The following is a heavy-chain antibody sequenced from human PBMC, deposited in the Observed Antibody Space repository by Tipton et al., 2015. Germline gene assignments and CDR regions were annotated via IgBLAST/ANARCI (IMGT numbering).Heavy chain of an antibody. CDR3: ARPKEYSSDWWLNAFDI. V-gene: IGHV4-39*01. CDR1: GGSISSSGYY. J-gene: IGHJ3*02. CDR2: IYYSGST. Sequence: TLSLTCTVSGGSISSSGYYWGWIRQPPGKGLEWIGNIYYSGSTYYNPSLKSRVTISVDTSKNQFSLKLSSVTAVDTAVYYCARPKEYSSDWWLNAFDIWGQGTMVTVSS. D-gene: IGHD6-19*01.